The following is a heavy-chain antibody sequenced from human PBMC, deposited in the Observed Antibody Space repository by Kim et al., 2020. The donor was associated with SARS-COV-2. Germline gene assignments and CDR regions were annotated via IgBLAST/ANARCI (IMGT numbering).Heavy chain of an antibody. CDR2: INHSGST. V-gene: IGHV4-34*01. CDR1: GGSFSGYY. D-gene: IGHD2-15*01. CDR3: ARRKYCSGGSCYSVFYYYYYMDV. Sequence: SETLSLTCAVYGGSFSGYYWSWIRQPPGKGLEWIGEINHSGSTNYNPSPKSRVTISVDTSKNQFSLKLSSVTAADTAVYYCARRKYCSGGSCYSVFYYYYYMDVWGKGTTVTVSS. J-gene: IGHJ6*03.